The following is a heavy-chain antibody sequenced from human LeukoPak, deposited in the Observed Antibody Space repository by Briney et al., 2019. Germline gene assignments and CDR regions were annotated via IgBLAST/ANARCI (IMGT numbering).Heavy chain of an antibody. Sequence: SQTLSLTCTVSGGSISSGSYYWSWIRQPAGKGLEWIGRIYTSGSTNYNPSLKSRVTISVDTSKNQFSLKLSSVTAADTAVYYCAKGAGPPWFDPWGQGTLVTVSS. V-gene: IGHV4-61*02. D-gene: IGHD6-19*01. CDR3: AKGAGPPWFDP. J-gene: IGHJ5*02. CDR2: IYTSGST. CDR1: GGSISSGSYY.